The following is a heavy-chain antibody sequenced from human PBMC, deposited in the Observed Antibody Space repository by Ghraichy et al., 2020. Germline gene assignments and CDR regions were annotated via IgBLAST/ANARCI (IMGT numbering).Heavy chain of an antibody. Sequence: LSLTCAASGFTFSNAWMSWVRQAPGKGLEWVGRIKSKTDGGTTDYAAPVKGRFTISRDDSKNTLYLQMNSLKTEDTAVYYCTTIPAAMVFLYYYYYGMDVWGKGTTVTVSS. D-gene: IGHD2-2*01. J-gene: IGHJ6*04. V-gene: IGHV3-15*01. CDR3: TTIPAAMVFLYYYYYGMDV. CDR2: IKSKTDGGTT. CDR1: GFTFSNAW.